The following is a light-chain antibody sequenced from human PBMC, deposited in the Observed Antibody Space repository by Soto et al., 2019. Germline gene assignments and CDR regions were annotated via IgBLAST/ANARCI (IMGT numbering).Light chain of an antibody. V-gene: IGLV1-40*01. CDR3: QSDDSDLSAWV. Sequence: QSVLTQPPSVSGAPGQTVTISCAGTSSNIGSNYDVHWYQHLPGTAPKLLIFGYTNRPSGVPDRFSGSKSGTSASLAITGLQSEDEAAYYCQSDDSDLSAWVFGGGTKVTVL. CDR2: GYT. J-gene: IGLJ3*02. CDR1: SSNIGSNYD.